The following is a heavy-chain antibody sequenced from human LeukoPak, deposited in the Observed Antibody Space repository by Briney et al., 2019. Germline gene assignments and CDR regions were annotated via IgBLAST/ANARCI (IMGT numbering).Heavy chain of an antibody. CDR1: GFTFSSYG. V-gene: IGHV3-30*02. Sequence: GGSLRLSCAASGFTFSSYGMHWVRQAPGKGLEWVAFIRYDGSKYYADSVKGRFTISRDNSKNTLYLQMNSLRAEDTAVYYCAKDSATSRGGRGRPAATIDYWGQGTLVTVSS. CDR2: IRYDGSK. CDR3: AKDSATSRGGRGRPAATIDY. J-gene: IGHJ4*02. D-gene: IGHD2-2*01.